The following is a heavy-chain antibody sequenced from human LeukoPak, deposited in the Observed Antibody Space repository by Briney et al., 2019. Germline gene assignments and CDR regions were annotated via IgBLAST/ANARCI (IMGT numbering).Heavy chain of an antibody. V-gene: IGHV3-23*01. J-gene: IGHJ4*02. CDR3: ARPGGTPTTNFDY. CDR2: ISGNGVSA. CDR1: GFTFSSYA. Sequence: GGSLRLSCAASGFTFSSYAMTWVRQAPGKGLEWVSAISGNGVSAYYADSVKGRFTISRDNSKNTLHLQMNSLRDEDTAVYYCARPGGTPTTNFDYWGQGALVTVSS. D-gene: IGHD1-26*01.